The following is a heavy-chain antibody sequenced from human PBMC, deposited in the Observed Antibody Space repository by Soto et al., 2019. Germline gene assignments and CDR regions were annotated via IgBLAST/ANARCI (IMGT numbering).Heavy chain of an antibody. CDR2: ISSSGSTI. CDR3: ARITGAYYDILTGYDAFDI. V-gene: IGHV3-48*03. CDR1: GFTFSSYE. Sequence: EVQLVESGGGLVQPGGSLGLSCAASGFTFSSYEMNWVRQAPGKGLEWVSYISSSGSTIYYADSVKGRFTISRDNAKNSLYLQMNSLRAEDTAVYYCARITGAYYDILTGYDAFDIWGQGTMVTVSS. D-gene: IGHD3-9*01. J-gene: IGHJ3*02.